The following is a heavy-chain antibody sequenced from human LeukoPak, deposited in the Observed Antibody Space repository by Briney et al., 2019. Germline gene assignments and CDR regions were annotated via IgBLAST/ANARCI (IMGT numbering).Heavy chain of an antibody. V-gene: IGHV4-61*02. J-gene: IGHJ5*02. CDR1: GGSISSGSYF. Sequence: PSQTLSLTCTVSGGSISSGSYFWSWIRQPAGKGLEWIGRIYAIGSTNYNPSLKTRVTISVDTSKNQFSLKLSSVTAADTAVYYCARVPAAIAAGFDPWGQGTLVTVSS. CDR3: ARVPAAIAAGFDP. CDR2: IYAIGST. D-gene: IGHD2-2*02.